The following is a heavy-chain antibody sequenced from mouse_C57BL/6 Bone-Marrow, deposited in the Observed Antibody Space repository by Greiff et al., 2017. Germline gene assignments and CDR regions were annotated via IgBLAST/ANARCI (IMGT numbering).Heavy chain of an antibody. CDR2: IYWDDDK. J-gene: IGHJ1*03. D-gene: IGHD1-1*01. CDR3: ARRALYPSGSSYWYFDV. Sequence: QVQLKESGPGILQSSQTLSLTCSFSGFSLSTSGMGVSWIRQPSGKGLEWLAHIYWDDDKRYNPSLKSRLTISKDTSRNQVFLKITSVDTADTATYYCARRALYPSGSSYWYFDVWGTGTTVTVSS. V-gene: IGHV8-12*01. CDR1: GFSLSTSGMG.